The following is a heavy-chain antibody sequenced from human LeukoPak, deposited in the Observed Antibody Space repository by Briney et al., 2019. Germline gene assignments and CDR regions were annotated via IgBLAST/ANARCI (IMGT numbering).Heavy chain of an antibody. CDR1: GYSFTTHW. V-gene: IGHV5-51*01. CDR2: FYPGDSET. J-gene: IGHJ4*02. D-gene: IGHD2-21*01. Sequence: GESLKISCKGSGYSFTTHWIGWVRQMPGKGLEWMGIFYPGDSETSYSPSFQGQATISADKSITTAYLQWSSLKASDTAMYYCARSDFRGESFDYWGQGTLVTVSS. CDR3: ARSDFRGESFDY.